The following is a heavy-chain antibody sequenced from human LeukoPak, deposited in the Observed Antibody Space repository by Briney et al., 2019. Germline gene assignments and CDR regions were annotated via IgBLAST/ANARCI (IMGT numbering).Heavy chain of an antibody. D-gene: IGHD7-27*01. J-gene: IGHJ6*03. V-gene: IGHV1-69*05. Sequence: SVKVSCKSCGGTFRSYAISLVRQAPGQGLEWMGGIIPIFGTANYAQKFQGRVTITTDESTSTAYMELSSLRSEDTAVYYCARGSLGPHYYYYMDVWGKGTTVTVSS. CDR1: GGTFRSYA. CDR2: IIPIFGTA. CDR3: ARGSLGPHYYYYMDV.